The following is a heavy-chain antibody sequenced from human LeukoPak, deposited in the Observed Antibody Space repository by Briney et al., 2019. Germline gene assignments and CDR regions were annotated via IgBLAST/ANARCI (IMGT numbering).Heavy chain of an antibody. CDR2: IIPIFGTA. V-gene: IGHV1-69*13. Sequence: GASVKVSCKASGGTFSSYAISWVRQAPGQGLEWMGGIIPIFGTANYAQKFQGRVTITADESTSTAYMELSSLRSEDTAVYYCASQYWGSPPSNWFGPWGQGTLVTVSS. J-gene: IGHJ5*02. D-gene: IGHD7-27*01. CDR1: GGTFSSYA. CDR3: ASQYWGSPPSNWFGP.